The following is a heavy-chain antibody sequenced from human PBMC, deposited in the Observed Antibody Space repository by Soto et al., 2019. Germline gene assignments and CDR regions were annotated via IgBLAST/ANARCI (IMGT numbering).Heavy chain of an antibody. CDR3: ARDDYGGNSAHY. D-gene: IGHD4-17*01. CDR1: GGTFSSYA. CDR2: IIPIFGTA. J-gene: IGHJ4*02. V-gene: IGHV1-69*13. Sequence: PVKVSCKASGGTFSSYAISWVRQAPGQGLEWMGGIIPIFGTANYAQKFQGRVTITADESTSTAYMELSSLRSEDTAVYYCARDDYGGNSAHYWGQGTLVTVSS.